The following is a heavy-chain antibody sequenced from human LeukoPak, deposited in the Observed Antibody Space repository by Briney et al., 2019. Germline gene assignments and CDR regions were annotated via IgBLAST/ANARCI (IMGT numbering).Heavy chain of an antibody. CDR1: GYSISSGYY. D-gene: IGHD6-13*01. CDR3: NARIAAAGGRVDY. V-gene: IGHV4-38-2*02. Sequence: SETLSLTCTVSGYSISSGYYWGWIRQPPGKGLEWIGSIYHSGSTYYNPSLKSRVTISVDTSKNQFSLKLSSVTAADTAVYYCNARIAAAGGRVDYWGQGTLVTVSS. CDR2: IYHSGST. J-gene: IGHJ4*02.